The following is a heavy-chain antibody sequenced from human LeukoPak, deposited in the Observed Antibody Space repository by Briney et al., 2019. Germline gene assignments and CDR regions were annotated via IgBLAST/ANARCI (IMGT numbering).Heavy chain of an antibody. CDR3: ASHGITMEEHCQH. Sequence: GGSLRLSCAASGFTFSTYAMSWVRQAPGKGLEWVSAIRGGGATTYYADSVKGRFTISRDNSKNTLYLQMNSLRAEDTAVYYCASHGITMEEHCQHWGQGTLVTVSS. D-gene: IGHD3-10*01. CDR2: IRGGGATT. J-gene: IGHJ1*01. CDR1: GFTFSTYA. V-gene: IGHV3-23*01.